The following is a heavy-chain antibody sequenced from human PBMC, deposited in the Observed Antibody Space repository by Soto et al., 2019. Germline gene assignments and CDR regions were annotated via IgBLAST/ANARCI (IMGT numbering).Heavy chain of an antibody. Sequence: QERLQESGPGLVKPPETLSLTCSVSGGSINGYYWNWIRQPPGKGLEWLGNVYFSWSTHYNPSLEARLTISVDTSKKQISLKLRSVTAADTAVYYCARQEAVPGTPFDSWGQGTLVSVSS. J-gene: IGHJ4*02. CDR1: GGSINGYY. CDR2: VYFSWST. V-gene: IGHV4-59*01. CDR3: ARQEAVPGTPFDS. D-gene: IGHD6-19*01.